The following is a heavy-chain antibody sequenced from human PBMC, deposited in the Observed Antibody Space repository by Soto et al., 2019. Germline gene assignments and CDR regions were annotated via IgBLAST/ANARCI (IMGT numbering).Heavy chain of an antibody. CDR2: INAGNGNT. Sequence: GASVKVSCKASGYTFTSYAMHWVRQAPGQRLEWMGWINAGNGNTKYSQKFQGRVTITRDTSASTAYMELSSLRSEDTAVYYCANNGVPGYYLYYFMEVLGKGTTVPGFS. J-gene: IGHJ6*03. D-gene: IGHD2-8*01. CDR1: GYTFTSYA. V-gene: IGHV1-3*01. CDR3: ANNGVPGYYLYYFMEV.